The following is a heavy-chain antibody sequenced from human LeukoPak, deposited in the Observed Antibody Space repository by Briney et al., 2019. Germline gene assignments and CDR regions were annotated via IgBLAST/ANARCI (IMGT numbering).Heavy chain of an antibody. V-gene: IGHV4-30-4*01. Sequence: PSETLSLICTVSGGSISSGDYYWSWIRQPPGKGLEWIGYIYYSGSTYYNPSLKSRVTISVDTSKNQFSLKLSSVTAADTAVYYCATYSSSGGFDYWGQGTLVTVSS. CDR2: IYYSGST. J-gene: IGHJ4*02. CDR1: GGSISSGDYY. D-gene: IGHD6-6*01. CDR3: ATYSSSGGFDY.